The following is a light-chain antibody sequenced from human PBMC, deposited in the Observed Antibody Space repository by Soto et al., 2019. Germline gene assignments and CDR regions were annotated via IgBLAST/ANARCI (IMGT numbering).Light chain of an antibody. Sequence: IVLTESPGTLSLSPGERATLSCRASQSVSSSYLAWYQRKPGQAPRLLIYGASSRATGIPDRFSGSGSGTDFTLTISRLEPEDFAVYYCQQYGSSHRYTFGQGTKLEIK. J-gene: IGKJ2*01. CDR3: QQYGSSHRYT. CDR1: QSVSSSY. V-gene: IGKV3-20*01. CDR2: GAS.